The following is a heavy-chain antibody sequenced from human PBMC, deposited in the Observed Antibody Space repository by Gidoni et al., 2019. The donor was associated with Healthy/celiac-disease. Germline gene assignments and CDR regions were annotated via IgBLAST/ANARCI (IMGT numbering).Heavy chain of an antibody. Sequence: QVQPVQSGAEGKKPGAAVKVSCKASGYTFTGYYMHWVRQAPGQVLEWKGWINPNVDGTNYAQTFQSRVSMTRDTSISTAFMELSRLGSDGTAVYFCARDRSSSCYDYWGQGTLVTVSS. CDR3: ARDRSSSCYDY. CDR2: INPNVDGT. V-gene: IGHV1-2*02. CDR1: GYTFTGYY. D-gene: IGHD6-13*01. J-gene: IGHJ4*02.